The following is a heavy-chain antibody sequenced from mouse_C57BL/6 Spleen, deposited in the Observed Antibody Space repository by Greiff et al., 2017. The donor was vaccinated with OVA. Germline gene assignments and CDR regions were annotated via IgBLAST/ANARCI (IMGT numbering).Heavy chain of an antibody. CDR3: ARRTTVVATNFDV. D-gene: IGHD1-1*01. CDR1: GYTFTSYW. V-gene: IGHV1-59*01. J-gene: IGHJ1*03. Sequence: QVQLQQSGAELVRPGTSVKLSCKASGYTFTSYWMHWVKQRPGQGLEWIGVIDPSDSYTNYNQKFKGKATLTVDTSSSTAYMQLSSLTSEDSAVYYCARRTTVVATNFDVWGTGTTVTVSS. CDR2: IDPSDSYT.